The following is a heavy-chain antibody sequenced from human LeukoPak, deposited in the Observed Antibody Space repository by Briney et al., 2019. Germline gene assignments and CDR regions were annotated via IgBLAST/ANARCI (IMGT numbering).Heavy chain of an antibody. Sequence: PGGSLRLSCAASGFTFTNYAMSWVRQAPGKGLEWVSVISGSGAYAYYADSVKGRFTISRDNSKNTLYLQMNSLRAEDTAVYYCAAHYGSTSYSTYDSWGQGTLVPLSS. J-gene: IGHJ4*02. V-gene: IGHV3-23*01. CDR2: ISGSGAYA. CDR1: GFTFTNYA. D-gene: IGHD3-10*01. CDR3: AAHYGSTSYSTYDS.